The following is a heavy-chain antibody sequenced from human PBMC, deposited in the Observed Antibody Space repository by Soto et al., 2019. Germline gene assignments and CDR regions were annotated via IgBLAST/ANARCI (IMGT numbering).Heavy chain of an antibody. Sequence: TGGSLRLSCVASGFSITSFAMSWVRQAPGKGLEWASAISASGGSTYADSVKGRFTISRDNSKNTLYLQMNSLRVEDTAVYYCAKLLSSGRYCGGLEYWGQGALVTVSS. V-gene: IGHV3-23*01. CDR1: GFSITSFA. J-gene: IGHJ4*02. D-gene: IGHD1-26*01. CDR2: ISASGGST. CDR3: AKLLSSGRYCGGLEY.